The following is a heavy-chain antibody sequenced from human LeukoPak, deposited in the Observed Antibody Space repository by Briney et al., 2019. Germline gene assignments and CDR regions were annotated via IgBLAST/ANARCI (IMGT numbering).Heavy chain of an antibody. D-gene: IGHD2-2*01. CDR3: ARAKVGYQLLVYY. Sequence: SETLSLTCTVSGGSISSGSYYWSWIRQPAGKGLEWIGRIYTSGSTNYNPSLKSRATISVDTSKNQFSLKLSSVTAADTAVYYCARAKVGYQLLVYYWGQGTLVTVSS. CDR2: IYTSGST. J-gene: IGHJ4*02. CDR1: GGSISSGSYY. V-gene: IGHV4-61*02.